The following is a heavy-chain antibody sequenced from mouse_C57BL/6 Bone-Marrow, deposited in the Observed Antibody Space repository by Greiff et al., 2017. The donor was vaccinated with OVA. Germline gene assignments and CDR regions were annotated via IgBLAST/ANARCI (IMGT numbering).Heavy chain of an antibody. J-gene: IGHJ1*03. Sequence: VQLQQSVAELVRPGASVKLSCTASGFNIKNTYMHWVKQRPEQGLEWIGRIDPANGNTKYAPKFQGKATITADTSSNTAYLQLSSLTSEDTAIYSCARRGDYSNPHWYFDVWGTGTTVTVSS. CDR3: ARRGDYSNPHWYFDV. D-gene: IGHD2-5*01. CDR2: IDPANGNT. V-gene: IGHV14-3*01. CDR1: GFNIKNTY.